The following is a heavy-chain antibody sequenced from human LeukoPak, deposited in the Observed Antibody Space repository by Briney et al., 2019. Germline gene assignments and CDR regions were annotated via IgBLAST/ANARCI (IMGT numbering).Heavy chain of an antibody. D-gene: IGHD5-18*01. CDR3: GRYSYGYGSRLGY. V-gene: IGHV3-23*01. CDR1: GFTFSSYA. Sequence: GGSLRLSCAASGFTFSSYAMSWVRQAPGKGQERVSAISGSGGSTYYADSVKGQFTISRDNAENSLYLQMNSLRAEDTAVYYCGRYSYGYGSRLGYWGQGTLVTVSS. J-gene: IGHJ4*02. CDR2: ISGSGGST.